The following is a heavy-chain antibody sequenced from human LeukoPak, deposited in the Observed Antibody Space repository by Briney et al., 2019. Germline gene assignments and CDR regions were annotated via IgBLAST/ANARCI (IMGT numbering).Heavy chain of an antibody. CDR2: IYSGGNI. CDR3: AGRHCSGGGCYFAGADPFDY. V-gene: IGHV3-53*01. CDR1: GFTISSTY. D-gene: IGHD2-15*01. J-gene: IGHJ4*02. Sequence: GGSLRLSCAASGFTISSTYMSWVRQAPGKGLEWVSVIYSGGNIYYIESVKGRFTISRDTSKNTLYLQMNSLRAEDTAVYFCAGRHCSGGGCYFAGADPFDYWGQGTLVTVSS.